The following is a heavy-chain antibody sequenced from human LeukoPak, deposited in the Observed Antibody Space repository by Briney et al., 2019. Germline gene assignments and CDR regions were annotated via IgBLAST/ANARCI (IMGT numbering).Heavy chain of an antibody. CDR2: IKQDGSEK. J-gene: IGHJ4*02. CDR1: GFTFSSYW. V-gene: IGHV3-7*01. Sequence: PGGSLRLSCAASGFTFSSYWMSWVRQAPGKGLEWVANIKQDGSEKYYVDSVKGRFTISRDNAKNSLYLQMNSLRAEDTAVYYCARRPISWYTRYYFDYWGQGTLVTVSS. CDR3: ARRPISWYTRYYFDY. D-gene: IGHD6-13*01.